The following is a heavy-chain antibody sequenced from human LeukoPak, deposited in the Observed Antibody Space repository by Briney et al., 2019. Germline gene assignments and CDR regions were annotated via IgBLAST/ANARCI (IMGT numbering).Heavy chain of an antibody. CDR3: AKERDSRGYSDY. CDR2: ISGSGGST. Sequence: GGSLRLSCAASGFNFSSYAMTWVRQAPGKGLEWVSAISGSGGSTYYADSVKGRFTISRDNSKNTMYLQMNSLRAEDTAVYYCAKERDSRGYSDYWGQGTLVTVSS. CDR1: GFNFSSYA. J-gene: IGHJ4*02. D-gene: IGHD3-22*01. V-gene: IGHV3-23*01.